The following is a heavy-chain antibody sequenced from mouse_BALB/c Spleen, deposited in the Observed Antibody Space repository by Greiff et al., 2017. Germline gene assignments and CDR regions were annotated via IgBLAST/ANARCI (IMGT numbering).Heavy chain of an antibody. V-gene: IGHV1S127*01. CDR1: GYTFTSYW. CDR2: IDPSNSET. J-gene: IGHJ4*01. Sequence: QVHVKQSGPELVRPGASVKMSCKASGYTFTSYWMHWVKQRPGQGLEWIGMIDPSNSETRLNQKFKSKATLTVDKSSSTAYMQLSSLTSEDSAVYYCTLYYDYAMDYWGQGTSVTVSS. D-gene: IGHD2-1*01. CDR3: TLYYDYAMDY.